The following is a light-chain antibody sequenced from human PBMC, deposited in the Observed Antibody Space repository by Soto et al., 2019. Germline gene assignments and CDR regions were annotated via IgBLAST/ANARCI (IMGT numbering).Light chain of an antibody. Sequence: DIHMTQSPSTLSASVGDRVTITCRASQRISTWLAWYQQKPGKAPNLLIYKASNLESGVPSRFSGSGSGTEFTLTISSLQPDDFATYYCQQYNSYSTFGQGTKVEI. CDR2: KAS. V-gene: IGKV1-5*03. CDR1: QRISTW. J-gene: IGKJ1*01. CDR3: QQYNSYST.